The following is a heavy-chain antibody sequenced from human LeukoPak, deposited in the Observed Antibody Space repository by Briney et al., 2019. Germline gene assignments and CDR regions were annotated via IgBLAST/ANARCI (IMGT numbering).Heavy chain of an antibody. J-gene: IGHJ4*02. CDR2: ISENGSEE. CDR3: AKDRVGGALEL. D-gene: IGHD2-21*01. Sequence: GGSLRLSCAASRFSLSSHGMRWVRQTPARELTGVACISENGSEEKYLDSVRGRFTISRDNAKNSLYLQMNSLTVEDTALYYCAKDRVGGALELWGQGTLATVSS. CDR1: RFSLSSHG. V-gene: IGHV3-7*01.